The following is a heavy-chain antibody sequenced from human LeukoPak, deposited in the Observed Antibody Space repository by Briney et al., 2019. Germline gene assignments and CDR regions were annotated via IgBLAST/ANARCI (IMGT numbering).Heavy chain of an antibody. Sequence: GGSLRLSCAASGFTLRSYWMHWVRQAPGKGLVWVSRISSDGSGTTYADSVKGRFTISRDNAKNTLYLQMNSLRAEDTAVYYCARALGSPLDYWGQGTLVTVSS. V-gene: IGHV3-74*01. CDR1: GFTLRSYW. D-gene: IGHD1-26*01. CDR3: ARALGSPLDY. J-gene: IGHJ4*02. CDR2: ISSDGSGT.